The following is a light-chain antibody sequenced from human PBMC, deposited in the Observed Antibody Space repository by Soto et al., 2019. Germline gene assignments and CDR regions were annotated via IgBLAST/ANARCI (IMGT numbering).Light chain of an antibody. CDR1: SSNIGAGFD. J-gene: IGLJ1*01. CDR2: GNS. V-gene: IGLV1-40*01. CDR3: QSDDSILTGWTV. Sequence: QSVLTQPPSVSGAPGQRVTISCTGSSSNIGAGFDVHWYQQLPGTAPKLLIYGNSNRPSGVPDRFSGSRSGTSASLAITGLMAGDEADYYCQSDDSILTGWTVVGRGTKVTV.